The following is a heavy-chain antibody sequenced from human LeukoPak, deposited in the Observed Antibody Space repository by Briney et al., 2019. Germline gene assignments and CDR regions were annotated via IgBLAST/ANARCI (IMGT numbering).Heavy chain of an antibody. D-gene: IGHD1-26*01. CDR3: ARDTVGATFPGAFDI. Sequence: SETLSLACTVSGGSISSGSYYWGWIRQPPGKGLEWIGGFYYSGSTYYNPSLKSRVSMSVDTSKNHFSLKLSSVTAADTAVYYCARDTVGATFPGAFDIWGQGTLVTVSS. V-gene: IGHV4-39*07. CDR2: FYYSGST. J-gene: IGHJ3*02. CDR1: GGSISSGSYY.